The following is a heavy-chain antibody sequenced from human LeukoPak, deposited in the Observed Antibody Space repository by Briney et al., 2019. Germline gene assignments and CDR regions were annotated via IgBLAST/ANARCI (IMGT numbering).Heavy chain of an antibody. D-gene: IGHD3-22*01. V-gene: IGHV3-48*03. CDR1: GFISTTYE. CDR3: ARGGNIGYNYNAFDI. CDR2: ISISGSTI. J-gene: IGHJ3*02. Sequence: PGGSLRLSCVASGFISTTYEMNWVRQAPGRGLEWVSYISISGSTIYYADSVRGRFTISRDNAKNALYLQMNGLRAEDTAVYYCARGGNIGYNYNAFDIWGQGTMVTVSS.